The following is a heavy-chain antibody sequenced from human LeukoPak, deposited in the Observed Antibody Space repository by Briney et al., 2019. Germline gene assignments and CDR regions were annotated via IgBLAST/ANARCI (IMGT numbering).Heavy chain of an antibody. CDR1: GYSISSGYY. Sequence: SETLSLTCSVSGYSISSGYYWGWIRQSPGKGLEWIVSIYHTGTTDYNPSLKSRVTISVDTSKNQFSLKLSSVTAADTAVYYCAREVAKYSSSPHFDYWGQGTLVTVSS. V-gene: IGHV4-38-2*02. CDR3: AREVAKYSSSPHFDY. D-gene: IGHD6-6*01. CDR2: IYHTGTT. J-gene: IGHJ4*02.